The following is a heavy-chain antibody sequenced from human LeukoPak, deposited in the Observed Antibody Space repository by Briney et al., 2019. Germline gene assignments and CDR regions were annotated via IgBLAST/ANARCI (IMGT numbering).Heavy chain of an antibody. CDR3: ARVAVVPAAIWGSYYYYYMDV. J-gene: IGHJ6*03. D-gene: IGHD2-2*01. CDR1: GYSISSGYY. CDR2: IYYSGST. Sequence: PSETLSLTCTVSGYSISSGYYWGWIRQPPGKGLEWIGYIYYSGSTNYNPSLKSRVTISVDTSKNQFSLKLSSVTAADTAVYYCARVAVVPAAIWGSYYYYYMDVWGKGTTVTISS. V-gene: IGHV4-61*01.